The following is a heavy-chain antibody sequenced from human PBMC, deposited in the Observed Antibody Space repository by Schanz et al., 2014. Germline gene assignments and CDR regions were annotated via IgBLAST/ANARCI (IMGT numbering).Heavy chain of an antibody. CDR1: GFTFSSYW. CDR2: INSDGSSA. D-gene: IGHD3-10*01. V-gene: IGHV3-74*01. J-gene: IGHJ6*02. CDR3: ARGPDYGSGSYSSY. Sequence: EVQLVESGGGFVQPGGSQRLSCAASGFTFSSYWMHWVRQAPGKGLVWISRINSDGSSASYADSVKGRFTISRDNAKNTLYLQMNSLRAEDTAVYYCARGPDYGSGSYSSYWGQGTTVTVSS.